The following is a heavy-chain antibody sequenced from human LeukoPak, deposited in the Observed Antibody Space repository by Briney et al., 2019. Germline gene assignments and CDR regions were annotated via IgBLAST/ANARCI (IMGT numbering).Heavy chain of an antibody. Sequence: ASVKVSCKASGYTFSSYEINWVRQATGQGLEWMGWMNPNSGNTGYAPKFQGRVTMTRNTSINTAYMELSSLRSEDTAVYHCAKSGLSRFDYWGQGTLVTVSS. V-gene: IGHV1-8*01. J-gene: IGHJ4*02. CDR1: GYTFSSYE. CDR2: MNPNSGNT. CDR3: AKSGLSRFDY. D-gene: IGHD4/OR15-4a*01.